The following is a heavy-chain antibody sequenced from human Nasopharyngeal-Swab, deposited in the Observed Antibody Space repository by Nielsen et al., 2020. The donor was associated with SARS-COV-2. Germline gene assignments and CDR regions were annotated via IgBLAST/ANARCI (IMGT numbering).Heavy chain of an antibody. J-gene: IGHJ6*02. CDR2: ISSGGTTI. D-gene: IGHD3-9*01. Sequence: VRQAPGKGLEWISFISSGGTTIYYADSVKGRFTISRDNAKNSLYLQMNSLRAEDTAVYYCARDGWYDILTGYLALYYYYYGMDVWGQGTTVTVSS. V-gene: IGHV3-48*03. CDR3: ARDGWYDILTGYLALYYYYYGMDV.